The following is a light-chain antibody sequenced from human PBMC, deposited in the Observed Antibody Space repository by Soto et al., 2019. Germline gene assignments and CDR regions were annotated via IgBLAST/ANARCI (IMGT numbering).Light chain of an antibody. CDR2: GAS. CDR1: QSVSSSY. V-gene: IGKV3-20*01. Sequence: EIGLTQSPGTLSLSPGERATLSCRASQSVSSSYLAWYQQKPGQAPRLLIYGASSMATGIPARFSGSGSGTDFNLTISRLEPEDFAVYYCQQYGSSPITFGQGTRLEIK. J-gene: IGKJ5*01. CDR3: QQYGSSPIT.